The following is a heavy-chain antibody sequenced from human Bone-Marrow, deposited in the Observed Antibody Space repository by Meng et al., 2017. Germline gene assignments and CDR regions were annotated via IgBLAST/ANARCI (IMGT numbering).Heavy chain of an antibody. Sequence: VQCVESGGGLIQPGGSLGLSCAASGFTVNRTYMTWVRQAPGKGLEWLAALSGGGFTTYYADSVKGRFTISRHNSKNTLYLQVNSLRAEDTALYYCAKYSYGLGDYFDYWGQGALVTVSS. CDR1: GFTVNRTY. D-gene: IGHD3-10*01. CDR3: AKYSYGLGDYFDY. J-gene: IGHJ4*02. V-gene: IGHV3-23*04. CDR2: LSGGGFTT.